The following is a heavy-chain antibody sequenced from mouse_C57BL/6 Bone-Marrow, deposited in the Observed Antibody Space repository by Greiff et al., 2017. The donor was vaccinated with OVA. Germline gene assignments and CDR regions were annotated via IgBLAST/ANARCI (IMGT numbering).Heavy chain of an antibody. CDR1: GFTFSSYG. CDR3: AGGYDDFAD. CDR2: ISSGGSCT. D-gene: IGHD2-2*01. J-gene: IGHJ3*01. Sequence: EVQLVEPGGDLVKPGGSLKLSCAASGFTFSSYGMSWVSQTPDQGLEWVATISSGGSCTYYPDRVKGRVTIPGDNAKNTLYLQMSSLKSEDTAMYYCAGGYDDFADWGKGTLVTVSA. V-gene: IGHV5-6*01.